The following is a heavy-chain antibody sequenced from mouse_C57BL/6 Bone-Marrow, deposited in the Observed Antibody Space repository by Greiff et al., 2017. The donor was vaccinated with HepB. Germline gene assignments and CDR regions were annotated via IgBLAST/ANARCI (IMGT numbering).Heavy chain of an antibody. D-gene: IGHD1-1*01. CDR1: GYTFTSYW. Sequence: VQLQQSGAELAKPGASVKLSCKASGYTFTSYWMHWVKQRPGQGLEWIGYINPSSGYTKYNQKFKDKATLTADKSSSTAYMQLSSLTYEDSAVYYCARGITTVVGGFDYWGQGTTLTVSS. J-gene: IGHJ2*01. CDR3: ARGITTVVGGFDY. V-gene: IGHV1-7*01. CDR2: INPSSGYT.